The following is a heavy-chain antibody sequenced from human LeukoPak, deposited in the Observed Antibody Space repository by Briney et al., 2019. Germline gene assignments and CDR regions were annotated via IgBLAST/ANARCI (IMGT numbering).Heavy chain of an antibody. Sequence: SQTLSLTCAISGDSVSRNTASWNWIRQSPSRGLEWLGRTYYRSKWYDDYAVSMRSRMTVNADTSKNQFSLQLNSVTAEDTAVYYCARGGHGNSVSSFDYWGQGTLVTVSS. CDR1: GDSVSRNTAS. D-gene: IGHD4-23*01. V-gene: IGHV6-1*01. CDR2: TYYRSKWYD. CDR3: ARGGHGNSVSSFDY. J-gene: IGHJ4*02.